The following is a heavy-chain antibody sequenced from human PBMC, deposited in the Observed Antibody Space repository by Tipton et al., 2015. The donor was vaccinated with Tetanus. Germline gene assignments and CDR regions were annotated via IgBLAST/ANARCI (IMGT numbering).Heavy chain of an antibody. CDR1: GGSLSDYY. CDR3: ARAAGFLGLTHDF. V-gene: IGHV4-34*01. CDR2: IYQTGTT. D-gene: IGHD2/OR15-2a*01. J-gene: IGHJ4*02. Sequence: GLVKPSETLSLTCAVSGGSLSDYYWSWIRQSPGKGLEWIGYIYQTGTTYYNPSLKGRVTISMDRSNTQFSLRLDSLTAADTAVYYCARAAGFLGLTHDFWGRGTLVPVSS.